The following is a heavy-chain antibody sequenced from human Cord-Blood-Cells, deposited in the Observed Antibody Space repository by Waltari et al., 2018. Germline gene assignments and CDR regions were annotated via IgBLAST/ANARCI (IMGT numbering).Heavy chain of an antibody. V-gene: IGHV4-34*01. D-gene: IGHD3-22*01. CDR1: GGSFSGYY. CDR3: ARGASSGYYYYYYYGMDV. Sequence: QVQLQQWGAGLLKPSETLSLTCAVYGGSFSGYYWSWIRQTPGKGLEWIGEINHSRSTNYNPSLKSRVTISVDTAKNQCSLKLSSVTAADTAVYYCARGASSGYYYYYYYGMDVWGQGTTVTVSS. CDR2: INHSRST. J-gene: IGHJ6*02.